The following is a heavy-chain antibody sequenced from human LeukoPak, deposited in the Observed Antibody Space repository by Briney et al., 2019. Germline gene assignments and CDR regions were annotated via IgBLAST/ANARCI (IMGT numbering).Heavy chain of an antibody. J-gene: IGHJ3*02. CDR1: GFTFSDCY. CDR3: AKDQGYSSAWYSRDGFDM. V-gene: IGHV3-23*01. CDR2: ISGNGDTA. Sequence: GGSLRLSCAASGFTFSDCYMSWVRQAPGKGLEWVSTISGNGDTAYYADSVRGRFTISRDNSKKMLYLQMNSLRAEDTAVYYCAKDQGYSSAWYSRDGFDMWGQGTMVTVSS. D-gene: IGHD6-19*01.